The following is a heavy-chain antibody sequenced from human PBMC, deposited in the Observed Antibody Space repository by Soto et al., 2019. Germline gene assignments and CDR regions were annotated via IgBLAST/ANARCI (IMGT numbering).Heavy chain of an antibody. V-gene: IGHV1-18*01. CDR3: ARDRDYVWGSYRHTSDY. J-gene: IGHJ4*02. Sequence: QVQLVQSGAEVKKPGASVKVSCKASGYTFTSYGITWVRQAPGQGLEWMGWISAYNGDTNYAPKLQGRVTMTTDASTSTAYMDLRSLGSDDTALYSCARDRDYVWGSYRHTSDYWGQGTLLTVSS. CDR1: GYTFTSYG. D-gene: IGHD3-16*02. CDR2: ISAYNGDT.